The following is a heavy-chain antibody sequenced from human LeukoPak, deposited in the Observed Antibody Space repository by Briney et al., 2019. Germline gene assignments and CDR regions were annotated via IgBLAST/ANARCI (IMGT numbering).Heavy chain of an antibody. J-gene: IGHJ4*02. CDR1: GFSFDDYA. V-gene: IGHV3-9*01. Sequence: GGSLRLSCAASGFSFDDYAMHWVRQAPGKGLEWVSGISWNSGSIGYADSVKGRFTISRDNAKNSLYLQMNSLRAEDTALYYCAKIRGNYFDYWGQGTLVTVSS. CDR2: ISWNSGSI. CDR3: AKIRGNYFDY.